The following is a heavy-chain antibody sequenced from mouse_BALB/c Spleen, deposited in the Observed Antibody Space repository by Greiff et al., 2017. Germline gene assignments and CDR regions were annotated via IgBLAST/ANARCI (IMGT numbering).Heavy chain of an antibody. CDR2: ISSGGSYT. CDR3: ARHGRYDVWFAY. CDR1: GFTFSSYA. D-gene: IGHD2-14*01. V-gene: IGHV5-9-3*01. J-gene: IGHJ3*01. Sequence: EVNLEESGGGLVKPGGSLKLSCAASGFTFSSYAMSWVRQTPEKRLEWVATISSGGSYTYYPDSVKGRFTISRDNATNTLYLQMSSLRSEDTAMYYCARHGRYDVWFAYWGQGTLVTVSA.